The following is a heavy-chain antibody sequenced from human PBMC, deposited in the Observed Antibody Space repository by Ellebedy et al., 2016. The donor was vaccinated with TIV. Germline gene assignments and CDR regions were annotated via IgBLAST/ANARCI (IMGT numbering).Heavy chain of an antibody. J-gene: IGHJ4*02. CDR3: ARDRDVTSRGILDY. CDR2: IHHTKGT. Sequence: MPGGSLRLSCGVSDDSISRDKWWTWVRQAPGRALEWIGEIHHTKGTNYNPSLKSRVSMSVDKSKNQFSLNLSSVTAADTAIYYCARDRDVTSRGILDYWGQGILVTVSS. V-gene: IGHV4-4*02. CDR1: DDSISRDKW. D-gene: IGHD5-24*01.